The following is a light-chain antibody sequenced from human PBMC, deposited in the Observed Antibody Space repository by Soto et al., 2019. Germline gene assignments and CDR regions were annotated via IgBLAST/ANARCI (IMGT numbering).Light chain of an antibody. J-gene: IGLJ2*01. V-gene: IGLV3-1*01. CDR1: KLGDKY. CDR3: QAWDSSTAV. Sequence: SSELTQPPSVSVSPGQTASITCSGDKLGDKYVCWYQQKPGQSPVVVIYQDTERPSGIPERFSGSNSGDTATLTISGTQAMDEGDYYCQAWDSSTAVFGGGTQLTVL. CDR2: QDT.